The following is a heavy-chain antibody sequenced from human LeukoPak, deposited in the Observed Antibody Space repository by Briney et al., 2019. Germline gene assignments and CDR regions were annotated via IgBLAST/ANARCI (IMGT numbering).Heavy chain of an antibody. J-gene: IGHJ6*02. D-gene: IGHD3-3*01. CDR2: IYYSGST. CDR1: GGSIISYY. V-gene: IGHV4-59*01. CDR3: ARGVRFLEWLTSLPYPSLGGHGMDV. Sequence: SETLSLPCTVSGGSIISYYWSWIRQPPGKGLEWIGYIYYSGSTNYNPSLKSRVTISVDTSKNQFSLKLSSVTAADTAVYSCARGVRFLEWLTSLPYPSLGGHGMDVWGQGTTVTVSS.